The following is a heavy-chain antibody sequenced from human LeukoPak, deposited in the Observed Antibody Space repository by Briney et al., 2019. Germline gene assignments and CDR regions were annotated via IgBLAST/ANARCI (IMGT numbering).Heavy chain of an antibody. CDR3: ARDSLLLWFGINAFDI. CDR2: IKQDGSEK. Sequence: GGSLRLSCAASGFTFSSYWMSWVRQAPGKGLEWVANIKQDGSEKYYVASVKGRFTISIDNAKNSLYLQMNSLRAEDTAVYYCARDSLLLWFGINAFDIWGQGTMVTVSS. V-gene: IGHV3-7*01. D-gene: IGHD3-10*01. J-gene: IGHJ3*02. CDR1: GFTFSSYW.